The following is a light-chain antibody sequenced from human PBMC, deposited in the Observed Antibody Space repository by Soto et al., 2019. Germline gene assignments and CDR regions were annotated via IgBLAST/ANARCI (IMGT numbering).Light chain of an antibody. CDR1: QTISSW. V-gene: IGKV1-5*03. CDR3: QQYYSYST. Sequence: TCRASQTISSWLAWYQQKPGKAPKVLIYKASTLKSGVLSRFSGSGSGTEFTLTISSMPPDDFATYYCQQYYSYSTFGQGTKVDIK. CDR2: KAS. J-gene: IGKJ1*01.